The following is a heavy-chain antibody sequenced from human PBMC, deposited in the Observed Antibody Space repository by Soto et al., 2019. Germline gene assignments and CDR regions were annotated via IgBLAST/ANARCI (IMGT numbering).Heavy chain of an antibody. CDR2: IIGYNANT. Sequence: QVQLVQSGAEVKKPGASVKVSCKASGYTFTGYGIGWVRKPPGQGLEWLGWIIGYNANTNYPQKGEGRINMTTVTSTGTAYMELGSLRSEDPAVYYCARGGYYFDSSGYYSGYCGQGTLGTGSS. D-gene: IGHD3-22*01. V-gene: IGHV1-18*01. CDR1: GYTFTGYG. J-gene: IGHJ4*02. CDR3: ARGGYYFDSSGYYSGY.